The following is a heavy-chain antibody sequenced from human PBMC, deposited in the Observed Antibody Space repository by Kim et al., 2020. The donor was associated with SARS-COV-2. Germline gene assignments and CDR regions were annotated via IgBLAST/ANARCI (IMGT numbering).Heavy chain of an antibody. CDR3: AKDRTMIVVVITFFY. CDR1: GFTFSSYA. J-gene: IGHJ4*02. D-gene: IGHD3-22*01. CDR2: ISGSGGST. V-gene: IGHV3-23*01. Sequence: GGSLRLSCAASGFTFSSYAMSWVRQAPGKGLEWVSAISGSGGSTYYADSVKGRFTISRDNSKNTLYLQMNSLRAEDTAVYYCAKDRTMIVVVITFFYWGQGTLVTVSS.